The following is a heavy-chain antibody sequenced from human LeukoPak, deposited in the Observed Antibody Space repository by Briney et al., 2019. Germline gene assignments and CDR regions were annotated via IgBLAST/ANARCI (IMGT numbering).Heavy chain of an antibody. D-gene: IGHD5-18*01. CDR2: ISSSGSTI. Sequence: KPGGSLRLSCAASGFTFSRYKVNWVRQAPGKGLEWVSYISSSGSTIYYADSVKGRFTISRDNAKNSLYLQMNSLRAEDTAVYYCARDHGSYGCFDYWGQGTLVTVSS. J-gene: IGHJ4*02. V-gene: IGHV3-48*03. CDR3: ARDHGSYGCFDY. CDR1: GFTFSRYK.